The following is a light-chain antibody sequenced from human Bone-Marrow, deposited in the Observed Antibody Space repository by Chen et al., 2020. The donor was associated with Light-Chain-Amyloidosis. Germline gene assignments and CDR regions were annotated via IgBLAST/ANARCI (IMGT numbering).Light chain of an antibody. CDR1: DLPTKY. CDR2: RDT. Sequence: SYKLTQPPSVSVSPGQPARITCSGDDLPTKYAYWYKQKPGQAPVLVIHRDTERPSGISERFSGSSSGTTATLTIGGVQAEDEADYHCQSADSSGTYEVIFGGGTKLTVL. J-gene: IGLJ2*01. V-gene: IGLV3-25*03. CDR3: QSADSSGTYEVI.